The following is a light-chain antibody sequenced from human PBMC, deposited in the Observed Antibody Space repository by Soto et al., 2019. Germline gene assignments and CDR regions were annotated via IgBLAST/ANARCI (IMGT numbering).Light chain of an antibody. J-gene: IGLJ2*01. CDR3: SSFTTSTAFVV. Sequence: QSVLTQPASVSGSPGQSITISCTGTSSDITYYNYVPWYQQHPGKAPKLMIYDVTNRPSGVSNRFSSSKSGNTASLTISGLQAEDEAYYYCSSFTTSTAFVVFGGGTKLTVL. V-gene: IGLV2-14*03. CDR1: SSDITYYNY. CDR2: DVT.